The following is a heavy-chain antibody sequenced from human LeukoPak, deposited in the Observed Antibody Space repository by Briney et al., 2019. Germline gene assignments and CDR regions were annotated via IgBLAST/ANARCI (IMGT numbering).Heavy chain of an antibody. J-gene: IGHJ4*02. CDR3: ARTYYDLYGIDY. D-gene: IGHD3-16*01. CDR2: IKRDGSEK. V-gene: IGHV3-7*01. CDR1: GFTFSSYW. Sequence: GGSLRLSCAASGFTFSSYWMTWVRQAPGKGLEWVANIKRDGSEKHYVDSVKGRFTISRDNTKNSLYLQMNSLRVEDTAVYYCARTYYDLYGIDYWGQGTLVTVSS.